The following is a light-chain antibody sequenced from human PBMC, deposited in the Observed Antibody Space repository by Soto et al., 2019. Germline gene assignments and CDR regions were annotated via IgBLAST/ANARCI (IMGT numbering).Light chain of an antibody. CDR3: QQYVSSPPT. Sequence: EIGLTQSPGTLSLSPGERATLSCRASQSISSSYLAWYQQKPGQAPRLLIYDASSRATGIPDRFSGSGSGTDITLTISRLEPEDFAVYYCQQYVSSPPTFGQGTEVEIK. CDR1: QSISSSY. J-gene: IGKJ1*01. CDR2: DAS. V-gene: IGKV3-20*01.